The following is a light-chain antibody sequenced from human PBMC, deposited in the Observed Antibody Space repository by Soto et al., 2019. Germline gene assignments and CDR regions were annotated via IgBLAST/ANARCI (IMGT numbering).Light chain of an antibody. CDR3: ASYTRSSTDG. V-gene: IGLV2-14*01. CDR2: DVN. Sequence: QSALTQPASVSGSPGQSITISCTGTSSDIGAYNYVSWYQQHPGEAPKLIICDVNNRPSGVSNRFSGSKSGNTASLTISGLQAEDEADYYCASYTRSSTDGFGTGTKLTVL. CDR1: SSDIGAYNY. J-gene: IGLJ1*01.